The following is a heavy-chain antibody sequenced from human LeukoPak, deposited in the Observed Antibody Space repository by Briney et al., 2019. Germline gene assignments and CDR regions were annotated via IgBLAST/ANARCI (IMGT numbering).Heavy chain of an antibody. Sequence: GGSLRLSCAASGFTFSSYGMSWVRQAPGKGLEWVSGINWNGGSTGYADSVEGRFTISRDNAKNSQYLQMNSLSVEDTALYYCARAQTYGDSRLLLDYWGQGTLVTVSS. D-gene: IGHD4-17*01. V-gene: IGHV3-20*04. CDR2: INWNGGST. CDR3: ARAQTYGDSRLLLDY. CDR1: GFTFSSYG. J-gene: IGHJ4*02.